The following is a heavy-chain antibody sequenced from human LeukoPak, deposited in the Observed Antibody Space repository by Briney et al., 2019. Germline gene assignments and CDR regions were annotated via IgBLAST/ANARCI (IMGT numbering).Heavy chain of an antibody. CDR1: GGSFSGYY. CDR3: ARVGSSSSPYYFDY. Sequence: SETLSLTCAVYGGSFSGYYWSWIRQPPGKGLEWIGEINHSGSTNFNPSLKSRVTISVDTSKNQFPLKLSSVTAADTAVYYCARVGSSSSPYYFDYWGQGTLVTVSS. D-gene: IGHD6-6*01. V-gene: IGHV4-34*01. J-gene: IGHJ4*02. CDR2: INHSGST.